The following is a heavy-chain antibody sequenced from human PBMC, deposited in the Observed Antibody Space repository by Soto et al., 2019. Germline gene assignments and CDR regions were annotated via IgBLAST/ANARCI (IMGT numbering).Heavy chain of an antibody. V-gene: IGHV4-59*08. D-gene: IGHD3-10*01. Sequence: QVQLLESGPGLVKPSETLSLSCTVSGGSISSYYWSWFRQSPGKRMEWIGYVHHSWGSSYNPSLQSRVPISLDTSKSQFSLKVTSVTATDTAVYYCARQGFGPLHGLVDVWGQGTTVTVSS. J-gene: IGHJ6*02. CDR3: ARQGFGPLHGLVDV. CDR1: GGSISSYY. CDR2: VHHSWGS.